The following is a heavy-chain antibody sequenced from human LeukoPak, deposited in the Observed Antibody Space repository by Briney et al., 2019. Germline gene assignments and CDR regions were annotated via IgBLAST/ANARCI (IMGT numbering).Heavy chain of an antibody. J-gene: IGHJ4*02. CDR1: GGSFSGYY. CDR2: INHSGST. D-gene: IGHD3-3*01. V-gene: IGHV4-34*01. Sequence: SETLSLTCAVYGGSFSGYYWSWLRQPPGKGLEWIGEINHSGSTNYNPSPKSRVTISVDTSKNQSSLKLSSVTATDTAVYYCARGHIILDYWGQGTLVTVSS. CDR3: ARGHIILDY.